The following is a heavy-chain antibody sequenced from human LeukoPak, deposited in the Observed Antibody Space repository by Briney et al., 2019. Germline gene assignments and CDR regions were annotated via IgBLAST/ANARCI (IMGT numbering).Heavy chain of an antibody. J-gene: IGHJ5*02. D-gene: IGHD6-13*01. CDR3: ARYSSSWYSSWFDP. CDR2: IYYSGST. Sequence: SETLSLTCTVSGGSISSYYWSWIRQPPGKGLEWIGYIYYSGSTNYNPSLKSRVTISVDTSKNQFSLKLSSVTAADTAVYYCARYSSSWYSSWFDPWGQGTLVTVSS. CDR1: GGSISSYY. V-gene: IGHV4-59*01.